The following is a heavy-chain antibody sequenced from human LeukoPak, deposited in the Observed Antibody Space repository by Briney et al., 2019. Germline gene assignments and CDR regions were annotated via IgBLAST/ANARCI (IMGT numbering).Heavy chain of an antibody. D-gene: IGHD3-10*01. V-gene: IGHV1-18*01. CDR3: ARVRGSGSPTPYYYYGMDV. CDR2: ISAYNGNT. J-gene: IGHJ6*02. CDR1: GYTFTSYG. Sequence: EASVKVSRKASGYTFTSYGISWVRQAPGQGLEWMGWISAYNGNTNYAQKLQGRVTMTTDTSTSTAYMELRSLRSDDTAVYYCARVRGSGSPTPYYYYGMDVWGQGTTVTVSS.